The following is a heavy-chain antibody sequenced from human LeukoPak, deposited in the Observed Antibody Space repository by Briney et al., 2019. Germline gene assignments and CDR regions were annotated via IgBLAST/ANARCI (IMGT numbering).Heavy chain of an antibody. D-gene: IGHD1-7*01. Sequence: PGGSLRLSCAASGFTFSSYAMHWVRQAPGKGLEWVAVISYDGSNKYYADSVKGQFTISRDNSKNTLYLQMNSLRAEDTAVYYCARGYNWNYSGYFDYWGQGTLVTVSS. CDR2: ISYDGSNK. J-gene: IGHJ4*02. V-gene: IGHV3-30*04. CDR3: ARGYNWNYSGYFDY. CDR1: GFTFSSYA.